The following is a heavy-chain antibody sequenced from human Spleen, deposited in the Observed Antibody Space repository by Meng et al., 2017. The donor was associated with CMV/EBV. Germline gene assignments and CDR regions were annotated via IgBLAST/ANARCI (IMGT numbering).Heavy chain of an antibody. D-gene: IGHD2-2*02. CDR1: GFTFSSYS. V-gene: IGHV3-21*01. J-gene: IGHJ4*02. CDR2: ISSDGKYT. Sequence: GESLKISCAASGFTFSSYSMNWVRQAPGKGLEWVSRISSDGKYTSYADSVKGRFTVSRDNAKNSLFLQMSSLRAEDAAMYYCARAGLGYCSVTSCYNDYWGQGTLVTVSS. CDR3: ARAGLGYCSVTSCYNDY.